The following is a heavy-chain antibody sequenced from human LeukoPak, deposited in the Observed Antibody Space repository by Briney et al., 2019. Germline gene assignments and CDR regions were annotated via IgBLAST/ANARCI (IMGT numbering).Heavy chain of an antibody. D-gene: IGHD5/OR15-5a*01. CDR1: GIHLRCYR. CDR2: INSDGSST. J-gene: IGHJ4*02. Sequence: GSLRLSCAASGIHLRCYRKDWVRPASGKGLVWVSRINSDGSSTSYADSVKGRFTISRDNAKNTLYLQMNSLRAEDTAVYYCARALRPFDYWGQGTLVTVSS. CDR3: ARALRPFDY. V-gene: IGHV3-74*01.